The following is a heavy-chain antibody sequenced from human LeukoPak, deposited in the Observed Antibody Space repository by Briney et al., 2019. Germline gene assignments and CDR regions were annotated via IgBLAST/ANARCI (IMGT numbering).Heavy chain of an antibody. CDR3: ARGVPGGATIHYYYGMDV. CDR2: IIPIFGTA. J-gene: IGHJ6*04. Sequence: ASVKVSCTASGGTFSSYAISWARQAPGQGLEWMGGIIPIFGTANYAQKFQGRVTITADESTSTAYMELSSLRSEDTAVYYCARGVPGGATIHYYYGMDVWGKGTTVTVSS. V-gene: IGHV1-69*01. CDR1: GGTFSSYA. D-gene: IGHD5-12*01.